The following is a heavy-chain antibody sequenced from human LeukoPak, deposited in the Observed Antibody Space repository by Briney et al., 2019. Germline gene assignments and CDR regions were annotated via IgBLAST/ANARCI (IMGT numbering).Heavy chain of an antibody. D-gene: IGHD3-10*01. V-gene: IGHV4-39*07. Sequence: PSETLSLTCTVSGGSISSSSYYWGWIRQPPGKGLQWIGSIYYSGTTYYNPSLKSRVTISVDTSKNQFSLKLSSVTAADTAVYYCAMGSSGKGYWGQGTLVTVSS. CDR3: AMGSSGKGY. CDR1: GGSISSSSYY. CDR2: IYYSGTT. J-gene: IGHJ4*02.